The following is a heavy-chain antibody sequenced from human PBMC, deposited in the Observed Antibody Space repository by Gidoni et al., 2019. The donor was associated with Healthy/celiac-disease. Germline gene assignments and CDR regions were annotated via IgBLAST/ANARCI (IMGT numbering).Heavy chain of an antibody. J-gene: IGHJ4*02. Sequence: QVQLVESGGGVVQPGRSLRLSCAASGFTFSSYGMHCVRQAPGQGLEWVAVISYDGSNKYYADSVKGRFTISRDNSKNTLYLQMNSLRAEDTAVYYCAKSEGQLVGYWGQGTLVTVSS. D-gene: IGHD2-15*01. CDR2: ISYDGSNK. CDR3: AKSEGQLVGY. CDR1: GFTFSSYG. V-gene: IGHV3-30*18.